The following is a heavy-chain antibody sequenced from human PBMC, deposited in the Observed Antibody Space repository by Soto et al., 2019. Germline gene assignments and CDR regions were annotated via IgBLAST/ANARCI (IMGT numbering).Heavy chain of an antibody. CDR3: ASYSSSSGEVFDY. Sequence: QVQLVQSGAEVKKPGASVKVSCKASGYTFSSYDINWVRQATGQGLEWMGWMNPNSGNTGYAQKFQGRVTMTRNTSISTAYMELSSLRSEDTAVYYCASYSSSSGEVFDYWGQGTLVTVSS. D-gene: IGHD6-6*01. V-gene: IGHV1-8*01. J-gene: IGHJ4*02. CDR2: MNPNSGNT. CDR1: GYTFSSYD.